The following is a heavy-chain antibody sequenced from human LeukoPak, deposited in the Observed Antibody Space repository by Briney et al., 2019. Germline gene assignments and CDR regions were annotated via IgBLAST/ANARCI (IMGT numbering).Heavy chain of an antibody. Sequence: ASVKVFCKASACTFTGCYMHCVRRAPGQGLEWMGWITPTSGGTNYAQKFQGRVTMTRDTSISTAYLELSRLRSDDRAVYYCARRYDFWSVYNNWFDPWGQGTLVTVSS. CDR2: ITPTSGGT. V-gene: IGHV1-2*02. J-gene: IGHJ5*02. D-gene: IGHD3-3*01. CDR1: ACTFTGCY. CDR3: ARRYDFWSVYNNWFDP.